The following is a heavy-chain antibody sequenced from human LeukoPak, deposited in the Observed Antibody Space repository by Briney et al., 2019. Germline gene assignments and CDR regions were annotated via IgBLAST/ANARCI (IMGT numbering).Heavy chain of an antibody. Sequence: GGSLRLSCAASGFTFSSYDMHWVRQATGKGLGWVSAIGTAGDPYYPGSAKGRFTISRENAKNSLYLQMNSLRAGDTAVYYCARGRYSGYDYFIDYWGQGTLVTVSS. CDR3: ARGRYSGYDYFIDY. J-gene: IGHJ4*02. CDR1: GFTFSSYD. V-gene: IGHV3-13*05. D-gene: IGHD5-12*01. CDR2: IGTAGDP.